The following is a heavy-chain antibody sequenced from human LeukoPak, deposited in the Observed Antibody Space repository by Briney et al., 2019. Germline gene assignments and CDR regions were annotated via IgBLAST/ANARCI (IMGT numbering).Heavy chain of an antibody. D-gene: IGHD4-11*01. J-gene: IGHJ6*02. Sequence: SETLSLTCAVYGGSFSGYYWSWIRQPPGKGLEWIGHIYYSGSTNYNPSLESRVTISVDTSKNQFSLKLSSVTAADTAVYYCARDNYDTVLFYYSGMDVWGQGTTVTVSS. V-gene: IGHV4-59*01. CDR1: GGSFSGYY. CDR3: ARDNYDTVLFYYSGMDV. CDR2: IYYSGST.